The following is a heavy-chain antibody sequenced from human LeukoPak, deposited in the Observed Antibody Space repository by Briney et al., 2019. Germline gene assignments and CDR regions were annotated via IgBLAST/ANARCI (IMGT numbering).Heavy chain of an antibody. V-gene: IGHV3-72*01. Sequence: PGGSLRLSCAASGFIFSDHYFDWVRQAPGKGLEWLGRIRNKVNRHTTEYAASVKGRFTISADDSNNSLHLLMNSLKSEDTAVYCCARRYGGFDLWGLGTLVTVSS. CDR2: IRNKVNRHTT. D-gene: IGHD3-16*01. CDR1: GFIFSDHY. J-gene: IGHJ4*02. CDR3: ARRYGGFDL.